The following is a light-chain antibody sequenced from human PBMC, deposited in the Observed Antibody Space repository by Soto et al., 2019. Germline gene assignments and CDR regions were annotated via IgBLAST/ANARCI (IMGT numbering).Light chain of an antibody. CDR2: GAS. V-gene: IGKV1-27*01. Sequence: DIQMPQSPSSLSAYLVDRVTITCRASQGISNYLAWYQQKPGRLPKLLLFGASTLQSGVPARFSGSGSGTLFTLTINGLLPEDVATYYGQKYDRAPFTFGPGTKVDIK. J-gene: IGKJ3*01. CDR3: QKYDRAPFT. CDR1: QGISNY.